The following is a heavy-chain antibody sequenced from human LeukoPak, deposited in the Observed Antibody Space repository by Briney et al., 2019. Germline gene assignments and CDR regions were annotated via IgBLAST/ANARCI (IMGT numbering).Heavy chain of an antibody. CDR2: ISGGGGST. V-gene: IGHV3-23*01. J-gene: IGHJ3*02. D-gene: IGHD3-22*01. CDR3: ARGGDTIGSIRSPFDI. Sequence: GGSLRLSCAASGFTFSNSAMNWVRQAPGKGPEWVSVISGGGGSTFYADSGKGRFTISRDNSKNTVYLQLNSLRAEDTAVYYCARGGDTIGSIRSPFDIWGQGTMVTVSS. CDR1: GFTFSNSA.